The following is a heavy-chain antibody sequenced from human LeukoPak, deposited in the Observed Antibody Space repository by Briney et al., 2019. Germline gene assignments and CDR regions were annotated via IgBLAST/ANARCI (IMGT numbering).Heavy chain of an antibody. J-gene: IGHJ4*02. V-gene: IGHV3-7*01. Sequence: PGGSLRLSCAASGFTFSSYWMSWVRQAPGKGLEWVANIKQDGSEKYYVDSLKGRFTISRDNAKNSLYLQMNSLRAEDTAVYYCARDYYDSSGYYYLVDYWGQGTLVTVSS. CDR2: IKQDGSEK. D-gene: IGHD3-22*01. CDR1: GFTFSSYW. CDR3: ARDYYDSSGYYYLVDY.